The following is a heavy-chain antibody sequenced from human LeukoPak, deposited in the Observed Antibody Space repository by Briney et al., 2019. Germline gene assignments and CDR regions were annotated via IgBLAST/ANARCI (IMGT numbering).Heavy chain of an antibody. D-gene: IGHD3-22*01. CDR1: GGSFSGYY. CDR2: INHSGST. Sequence: PSETLSLTCAVYGGSFSGYYWSWIRQPPGKGLEWIGEINHSGSTNYNPSLKSRVTISVDTSKNQFSLKLSSVTAADTAVYYCASSYYYDSSGYSDAFDIWGQGTMVTVSS. V-gene: IGHV4-34*01. J-gene: IGHJ3*02. CDR3: ASSYYYDSSGYSDAFDI.